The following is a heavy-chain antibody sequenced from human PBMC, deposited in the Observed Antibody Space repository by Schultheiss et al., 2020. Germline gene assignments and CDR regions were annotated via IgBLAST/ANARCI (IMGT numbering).Heavy chain of an antibody. CDR1: GYTFNDYD. CDR2: MNPDSGNT. CDR3: ARSPAWGSGNYMYYFDN. Sequence: ASVKVSCKGSGYTFNDYDINWVRQATGQGLEWMGWMNPDSGNTGYAQKFQGRVTMTRNTSISTAYMELSSLRSEDTAVYYCARSPAWGSGNYMYYFDNWGQGTLVTVSS. V-gene: IGHV1-8*01. J-gene: IGHJ4*02. D-gene: IGHD3-10*01.